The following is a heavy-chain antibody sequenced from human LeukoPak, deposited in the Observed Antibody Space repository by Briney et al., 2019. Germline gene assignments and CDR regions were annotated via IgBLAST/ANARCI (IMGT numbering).Heavy chain of an antibody. Sequence: GASVKVSCKASGGTFSSYAISWVRQAPGQGLEWVGGIIPIFGTANYAQKFQGRVTITADESTSTAYMELSSLRSEDTAVYFCAQTLEVSTITVHYWGQGTLVTVSS. V-gene: IGHV1-69*13. J-gene: IGHJ4*02. D-gene: IGHD2-8*02. CDR2: IIPIFGTA. CDR3: AQTLEVSTITVHY. CDR1: GGTFSSYA.